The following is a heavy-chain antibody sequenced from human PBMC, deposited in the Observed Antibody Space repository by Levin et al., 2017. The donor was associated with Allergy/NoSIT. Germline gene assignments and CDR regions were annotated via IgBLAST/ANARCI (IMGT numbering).Heavy chain of an antibody. CDR2: INTNTGNP. V-gene: IGHV7-4-1*02. Sequence: PGGSLRLSCKASGYTFTSYAMNWVRQAPGQGLEWMGWINTNTGNPTYAQGFTGRFVFSLDTSVSTAYLQISSLKAEDTAVYYCARGGPYYDFWSGYPPDQVLFDYWGQGTLVTVSS. CDR3: ARGGPYYDFWSGYPPDQVLFDY. J-gene: IGHJ4*02. CDR1: GYTFTSYA. D-gene: IGHD3-3*01.